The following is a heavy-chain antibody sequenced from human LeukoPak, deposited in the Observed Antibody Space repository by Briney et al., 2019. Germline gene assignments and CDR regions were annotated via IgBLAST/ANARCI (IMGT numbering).Heavy chain of an antibody. CDR1: GFTFSSYG. J-gene: IGHJ4*02. V-gene: IGHV3-23*01. Sequence: GGSLRLSCAASGFTFSSYGMSWVRQAPGKGLEWVSAISGSGGSTYYADSVKGRFTISRDNSKNTLYLQMNSLRAEDTAVYYCAKVPDRATVRGGSFDYWGQGTLVTVSS. CDR2: ISGSGGST. D-gene: IGHD4-17*01. CDR3: AKVPDRATVRGGSFDY.